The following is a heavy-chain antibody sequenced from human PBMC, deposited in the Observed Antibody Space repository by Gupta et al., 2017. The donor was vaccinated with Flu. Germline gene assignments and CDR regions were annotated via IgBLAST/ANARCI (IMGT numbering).Heavy chain of an antibody. CDR3: ARRGAYFFDY. D-gene: IGHD3-16*01. CDR2: VYLNGDT. V-gene: IGHV4-31*03. J-gene: IGHJ4*02. Sequence: QVQLQESGPGLVKPSQTLSLTCTVSGDSLKSGGYYWSWIRQHPGKGLEWIGYVYLNGDTYYNPSLQSRVSISVDTSKNQFSLEVGSVTAADTAVYYCARRGAYFFDYWGQGTLVTVS. CDR1: GDSLKSGGYY.